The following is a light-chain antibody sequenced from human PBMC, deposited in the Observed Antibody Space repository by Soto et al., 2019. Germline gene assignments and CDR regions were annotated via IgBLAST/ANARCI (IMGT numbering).Light chain of an antibody. CDR2: EVN. J-gene: IGLJ1*01. CDR3: ASFTSSSTRV. V-gene: IGLV2-14*01. CDR1: SSDIGTYNY. Sequence: QSVLTQPASVSGSPGQSITVSCTGTSSDIGTYNYVSWYQQHPGKAPKVIIYEVNNRPSGVSNRFSGSKSGNTASLTISGLQAEDEADYYCASFTSSSTRVFGTGTKVNVL.